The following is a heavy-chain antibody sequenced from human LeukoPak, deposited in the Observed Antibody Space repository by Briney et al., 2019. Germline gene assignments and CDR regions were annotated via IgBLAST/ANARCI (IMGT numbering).Heavy chain of an antibody. CDR1: GFTVSSNY. CDR3: AKGRSGIAAAGLNY. V-gene: IGHV3-66*01. J-gene: IGHJ4*02. D-gene: IGHD6-13*01. CDR2: IYSGGST. Sequence: GGSLRLSCAASGFTVSSNYMSWVRQAPGKGLEWVSVIYSGGSTYYADSVKGRFTISRDNSKNTLYLQMNSLRAEDTAVYYCAKGRSGIAAAGLNYWGQGTLVTVSS.